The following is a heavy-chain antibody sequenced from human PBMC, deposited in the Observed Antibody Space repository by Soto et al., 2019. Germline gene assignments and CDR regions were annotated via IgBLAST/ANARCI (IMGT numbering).Heavy chain of an antibody. V-gene: IGHV1-3*01. D-gene: IGHD6-13*01. CDR2: INAGNGNT. J-gene: IGHJ6*02. CDR1: GYTFTSYA. Sequence: QVQLVQSGAEVKKPGASVKVSCKASGYTFTSYAMHWVRQAPGQRLEWMGWINAGNGNTKYSQKFQGRVTITRDTSASTAYMELCSLRSEDTAVYYCASEQQLVQGYYYYGMDVWGQGTTVTVS. CDR3: ASEQQLVQGYYYYGMDV.